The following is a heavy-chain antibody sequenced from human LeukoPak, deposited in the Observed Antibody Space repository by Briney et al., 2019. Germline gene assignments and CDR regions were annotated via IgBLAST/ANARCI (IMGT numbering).Heavy chain of an antibody. J-gene: IGHJ4*02. CDR3: ARGSYYYDSSGYSLY. CDR2: IIHSSGTV. Sequence: SVKVSLQASVGTFSSYAINWVRQARGHGLEWMGEIIHSSGTVNYAQKFQGRVTITADESRTIAYMELSSLGADDTAVYYCARGSYYYDSSGYSLYWGQGTLVTVSS. V-gene: IGHV1-69*13. CDR1: VGTFSSYA. D-gene: IGHD3-22*01.